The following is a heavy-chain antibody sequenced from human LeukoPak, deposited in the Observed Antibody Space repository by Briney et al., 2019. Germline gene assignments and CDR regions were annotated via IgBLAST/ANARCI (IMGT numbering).Heavy chain of an antibody. J-gene: IGHJ4*02. CDR2: INHSGST. D-gene: IGHD3-22*01. Sequence: SETLSLTCAVYGGSFSGYYWSWIRQPPGKGLEWIGEINHSGSTNYNPPLKSRVTISVDTSKNQFSLKLSSVTAADTAVYYCARGGLNPDYYDSSGYYHYWGQGTLVTVSS. V-gene: IGHV4-34*01. CDR1: GGSFSGYY. CDR3: ARGGLNPDYYDSSGYYHY.